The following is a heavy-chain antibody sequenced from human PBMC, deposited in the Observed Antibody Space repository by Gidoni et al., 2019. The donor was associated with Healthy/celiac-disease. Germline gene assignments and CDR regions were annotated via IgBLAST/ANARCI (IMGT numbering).Heavy chain of an antibody. CDR3: ARGGVWFGDYYYMDV. J-gene: IGHJ6*03. CDR1: GGSISSYY. V-gene: IGHV4-59*01. CDR2: IYYSGST. D-gene: IGHD3-10*01. Sequence: QVQLQESGPGLVKPSETLSLTCTVSGGSISSYYWSWIRQPPGKGLEWIGYIYYSGSTNYNPSLKSRVTISVDTSKNQFSLKLSSETAADTAVYYCARGGVWFGDYYYMDVWGKGTTVTVSS.